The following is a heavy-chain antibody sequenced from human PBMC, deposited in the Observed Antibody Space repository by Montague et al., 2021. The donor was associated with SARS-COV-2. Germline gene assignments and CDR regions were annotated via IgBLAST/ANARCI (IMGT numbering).Heavy chain of an antibody. Sequence: SDTLSLTCAVSGRSISSGNWWSWVRQPPGKGLEWIGEIYHSGSTNYNPSLKSRVTISLDKSKNQFSLNLSSATAADTAVYYCARFFSSWTDWGQGTLVTVSS. CDR2: IYHSGST. J-gene: IGHJ4*02. CDR1: GRSISSGNW. CDR3: ARFFSSWTD. V-gene: IGHV4-4*02. D-gene: IGHD6-13*01.